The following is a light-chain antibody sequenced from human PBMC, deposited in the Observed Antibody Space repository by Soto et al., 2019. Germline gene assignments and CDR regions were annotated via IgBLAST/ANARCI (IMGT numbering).Light chain of an antibody. CDR2: DVS. CDR3: CSYAVTFYV. CDR1: STDVGASNN. Sequence: QSALTQPRSVSGSHGQSVTISCTGTSTDVGASNNVSWYQQLPGRAPKLMIYDVSERPSGVPERFSGSKSGNTASLTISGLQADDEADYYCCSYAVTFYVFGTGTKVTVL. J-gene: IGLJ1*01. V-gene: IGLV2-11*01.